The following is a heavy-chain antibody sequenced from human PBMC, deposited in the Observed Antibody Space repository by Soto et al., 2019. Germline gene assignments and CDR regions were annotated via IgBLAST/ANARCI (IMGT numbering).Heavy chain of an antibody. CDR2: ISAYNGNT. Sequence: QVQLVQSGAEVKKPGASVKVSCKASGYTFTSYGISWVRQAPGQGLEWMGWISAYNGNTNYAQKLQGRVTMTTDTYTSTAYMELRSLRSDDTAVYYCARDLITMVRGVTDYYYGMDVWGQGTTVTVSS. D-gene: IGHD3-10*01. CDR3: ARDLITMVRGVTDYYYGMDV. V-gene: IGHV1-18*01. J-gene: IGHJ6*02. CDR1: GYTFTSYG.